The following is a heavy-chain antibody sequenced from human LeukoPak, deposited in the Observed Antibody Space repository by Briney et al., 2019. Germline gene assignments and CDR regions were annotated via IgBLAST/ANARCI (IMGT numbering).Heavy chain of an antibody. Sequence: GESLKISCKGSGYSFTSYWISWVRQMPGKGLEWMGRIDPSDSYTNYSPSFQGHVTISADKSISTAYLQWSSLKASDTAMYYCATTDCSGGSRYGSHYYYYGMDVWGQGTTVTVSS. V-gene: IGHV5-10-1*01. D-gene: IGHD2-15*01. J-gene: IGHJ6*02. CDR1: GYSFTSYW. CDR3: ATTDCSGGSRYGSHYYYYGMDV. CDR2: IDPSDSYT.